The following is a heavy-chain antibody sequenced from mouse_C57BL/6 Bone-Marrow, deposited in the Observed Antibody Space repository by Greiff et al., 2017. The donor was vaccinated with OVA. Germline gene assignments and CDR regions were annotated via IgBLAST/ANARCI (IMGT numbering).Heavy chain of an antibody. CDR3: PITTVVPDYFDY. V-gene: IGHV1-66*01. J-gene: IGHJ2*01. CDR2: IYPGSGNT. CDR1: GYSFTSYY. D-gene: IGHD1-1*01. Sequence: VKLMESGTVLARPGASVKISCKASGYSFTSYYIHWVKQRPGQGLEWIGWIYPGSGNTKYNEKFKGKATLTADTSSSTAYMQLSSLTSEDSAVYYCPITTVVPDYFDYWGQGTTLTVSS.